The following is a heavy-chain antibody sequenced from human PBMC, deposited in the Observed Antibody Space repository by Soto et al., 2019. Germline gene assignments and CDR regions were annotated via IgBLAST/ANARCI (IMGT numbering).Heavy chain of an antibody. Sequence: PGGSLRLSCAASGFTVSSNYVSWVRQAPGKGLEWVSVIYSGGSTYYADSVKGRFTISRDNSKNTLYLQMNSLRAEDTAVYYCARDKKVTTDYYYGMDVWGQGTTVTVSS. V-gene: IGHV3-53*01. CDR1: GFTVSSNY. J-gene: IGHJ6*02. D-gene: IGHD4-4*01. CDR3: ARDKKVTTDYYYGMDV. CDR2: IYSGGST.